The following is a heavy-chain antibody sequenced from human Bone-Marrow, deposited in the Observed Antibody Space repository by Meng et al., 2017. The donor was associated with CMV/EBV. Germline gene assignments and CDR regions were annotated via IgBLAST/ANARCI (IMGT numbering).Heavy chain of an antibody. D-gene: IGHD4-17*01. J-gene: IGHJ2*01. CDR1: GYTFTSYG. V-gene: IGHV1-18*01. CDR2: ISAYNGNT. CDR3: ARDPPLLEYGPPFDL. Sequence: LKRPGASVKVSCKASGYTFTSYGISWVRQAPGQGLEWMGWISAYNGNTNYAQKLQDRVTMTTDTSTSTAYMELRSLRSDDTAVYYCARDPPLLEYGPPFDLWGRGTLVTVSS.